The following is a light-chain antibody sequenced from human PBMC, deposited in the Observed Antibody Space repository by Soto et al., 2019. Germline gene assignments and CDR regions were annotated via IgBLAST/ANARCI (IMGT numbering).Light chain of an antibody. V-gene: IGKV1-39*01. CDR3: HQSYRTPQT. Sequence: DIQMTQSPSSLSASVGDRVTITCRASQSISSHLNWYQQKPGKAPKLLIYAASSLQSGVPSRFSGSGSGTDFTLTISSLQPEDFATYYCHQSYRTPQTFGQVTKVAIK. CDR2: AAS. CDR1: QSISSH. J-gene: IGKJ1*01.